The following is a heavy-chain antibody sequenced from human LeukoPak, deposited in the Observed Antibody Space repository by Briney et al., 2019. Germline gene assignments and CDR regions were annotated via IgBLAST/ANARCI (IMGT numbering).Heavy chain of an antibody. CDR3: VRGRGAGPGAHFDY. CDR2: ISNTGDFI. D-gene: IGHD3-10*01. J-gene: IGHJ4*02. Sequence: GRSLRLSCAASGLTFSDEYMSWIRQAPGKGLEWVSYISNTGDFIAYADSVEGRFTMSRDNAKNSLYLQMNSLRAEDAAAYYCVRGRGAGPGAHFDYWGQGTLVTVSS. V-gene: IGHV3-11*01. CDR1: GLTFSDEY.